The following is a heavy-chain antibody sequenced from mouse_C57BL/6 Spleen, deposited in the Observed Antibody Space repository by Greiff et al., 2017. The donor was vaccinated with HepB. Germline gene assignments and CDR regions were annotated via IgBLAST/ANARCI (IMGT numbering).Heavy chain of an antibody. CDR2: IYPRSGNT. D-gene: IGHD2-2*01. J-gene: IGHJ3*01. CDR1: GYTFTSYG. Sequence: VHLVESGAELARPGASVKLSCKASGYTFTSYGISWVKQRTGQGLEWIGEIYPRSGNTYYNEKFKGKATLTADKSSSTAYMELRSLTSEDSAVYFCAREGYGYDGFAYWGQGTLVTVSA. V-gene: IGHV1-81*01. CDR3: AREGYGYDGFAY.